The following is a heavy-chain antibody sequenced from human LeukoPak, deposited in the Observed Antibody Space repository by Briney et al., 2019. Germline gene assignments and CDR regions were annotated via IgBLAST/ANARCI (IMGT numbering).Heavy chain of an antibody. J-gene: IGHJ6*03. CDR3: ATGSSGYYYYYYMDV. Sequence: SVRVSCKASGGTFSSYTISWVRQAPGQGLEWMGRIIPILGIANYAQKFQGRVTITADKSTSTAYMELSSLRSEDTAVYYCATGSSGYYYYYYMDVWGKGTTVTVSS. CDR2: IIPILGIA. CDR1: GGTFSSYT. D-gene: IGHD3-22*01. V-gene: IGHV1-69*02.